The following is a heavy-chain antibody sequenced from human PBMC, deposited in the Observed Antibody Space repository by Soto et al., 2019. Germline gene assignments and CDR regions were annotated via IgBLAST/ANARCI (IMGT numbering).Heavy chain of an antibody. Sequence: SETLSLTCTVSGGSISGGGTGCFWTSIRQGPEKGLEWIDYIYYTGNPYYNPSLKIRPTISIDTSANQFSLRLSAVAAADTAVYYCARHLSGLCRGGICYSDNWFDPWGQGPLVTVPS. CDR3: ARHLSGLCRGGICYSDNWFDP. V-gene: IGHV4-31*03. J-gene: IGHJ5*02. CDR1: GGSISGGGTGCF. CDR2: IYYTGNP. D-gene: IGHD2-15*01.